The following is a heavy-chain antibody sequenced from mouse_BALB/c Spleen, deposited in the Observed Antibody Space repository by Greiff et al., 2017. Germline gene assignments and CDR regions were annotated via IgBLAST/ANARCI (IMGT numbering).Heavy chain of an antibody. CDR3: NAYSSDYYGISYDAMDY. Sequence: EVQLQQSGAELVRSGASVKLSCTASGFNIKDYYMHWVKQTPEQGLAWIGWIDPENGDTEYAPKFQGKATMTADTSSNTAYLQLSSLTSEDTAVYYCNAYSSDYYGISYDAMDYWGQGTSVTVSS. J-gene: IGHJ4*01. D-gene: IGHD1-1*01. CDR1: GFNIKDYY. V-gene: IGHV14-4*02. CDR2: IDPENGDT.